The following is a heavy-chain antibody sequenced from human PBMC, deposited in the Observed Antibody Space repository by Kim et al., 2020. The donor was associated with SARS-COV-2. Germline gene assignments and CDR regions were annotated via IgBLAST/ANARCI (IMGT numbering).Heavy chain of an antibody. J-gene: IGHJ3*02. CDR2: GGDT. CDR3: ARGSTFDI. V-gene: IGHV3-23*01. Sequence: GGDTYYADSVKGRITISRDNSENTLYLQMNSLRVEDTAVYYCARGSTFDIWGQGTMVTVSS.